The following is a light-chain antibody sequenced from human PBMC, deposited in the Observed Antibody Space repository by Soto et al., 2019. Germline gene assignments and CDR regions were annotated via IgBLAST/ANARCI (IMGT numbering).Light chain of an antibody. CDR3: QQYDNLPLT. V-gene: IGKV1-33*01. CDR2: DPS. Sequence: DIQMTQSPSSLSASVGDRVTITCQASQDIANYLNWYQQKAGRAPKFLIYDPSNLETGVPSRFSGSGSGTDFTLTISSLQPEDIATYYCQQYDNLPLTFGGGTKVEIK. J-gene: IGKJ4*01. CDR1: QDIANY.